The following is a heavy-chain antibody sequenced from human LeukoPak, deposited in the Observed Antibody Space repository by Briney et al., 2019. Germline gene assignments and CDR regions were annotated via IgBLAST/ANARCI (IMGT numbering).Heavy chain of an antibody. Sequence: PGGSLRLSCVASGFTVSSDYISWVRQAPGKGLEWVSVIYRDDSTYYADSVKGRFTLSRDNSKNTLHLQMNSLRAEDTAIYYCARGWGAFDYWGQGTLVTVST. CDR2: IYRDDST. V-gene: IGHV3-53*01. D-gene: IGHD7-27*01. J-gene: IGHJ4*02. CDR3: ARGWGAFDY. CDR1: GFTVSSDY.